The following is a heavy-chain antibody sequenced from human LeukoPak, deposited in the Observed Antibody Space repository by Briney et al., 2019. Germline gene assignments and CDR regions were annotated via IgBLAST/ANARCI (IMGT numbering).Heavy chain of an antibody. CDR3: ARSGGNYYSI. V-gene: IGHV5-51*01. Sequence: GESLKISCKGSGYRFTSYWIGWVRQMPGKGLEWMGNIYPGDSDTIYSPSFQGQVTISADKSTSTANLQWSSLKASDTAMYYCARSGGNYYSIWGQGTMVTVSS. D-gene: IGHD1-26*01. CDR2: IYPGDSDT. CDR1: GYRFTSYW. J-gene: IGHJ3*02.